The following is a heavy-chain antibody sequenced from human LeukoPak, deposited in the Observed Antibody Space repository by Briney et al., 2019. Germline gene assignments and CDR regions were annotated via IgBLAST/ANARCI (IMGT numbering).Heavy chain of an antibody. Sequence: ASVKVSCKASGCTFTSYGISWVRQAPGQGLEWMGWISAYNGNTNCAQKPQGRVTMTTDTSTSTAYMELRSLRSDDTAVYYCAREVKETYCGGDCYSTNWFDPWGQGTLVTVSS. J-gene: IGHJ5*02. V-gene: IGHV1-18*01. CDR1: GCTFTSYG. CDR3: AREVKETYCGGDCYSTNWFDP. CDR2: ISAYNGNT. D-gene: IGHD2-21*01.